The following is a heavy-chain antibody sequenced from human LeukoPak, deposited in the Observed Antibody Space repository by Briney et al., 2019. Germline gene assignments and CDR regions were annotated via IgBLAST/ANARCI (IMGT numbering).Heavy chain of an antibody. CDR2: ISYGGSNK. J-gene: IGHJ4*02. V-gene: IGHV3-30*18. Sequence: GGSLRLSCAASGFTFSSYGMHWVRQAPGKGLEWVAVISYGGSNKYYADSVKGRFTISRDNSKNTLYLQMNSLRTEDTAVYYCAKGLKFYDSSGYWFDYWGQGTLVTVSS. CDR3: AKGLKFYDSSGYWFDY. CDR1: GFTFSSYG. D-gene: IGHD3-22*01.